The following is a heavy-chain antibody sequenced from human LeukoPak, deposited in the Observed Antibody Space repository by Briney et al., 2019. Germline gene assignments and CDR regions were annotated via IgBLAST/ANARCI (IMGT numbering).Heavy chain of an antibody. J-gene: IGHJ6*02. V-gene: IGHV3-21*01. CDR1: GFTFSSYS. CDR3: ARDTGAEIVVVPASYGMDV. CDR2: ISSSSSYI. D-gene: IGHD2-2*01. Sequence: GGSLILSCAASGFTFSSYSMNWVRQAPGKGLEGVSSISSSSSYIYYADSVKGRFTISRDNAKNSLYLQMNSLRAEDTAVYYCARDTGAEIVVVPASYGMDVWGQGTTVTVSS.